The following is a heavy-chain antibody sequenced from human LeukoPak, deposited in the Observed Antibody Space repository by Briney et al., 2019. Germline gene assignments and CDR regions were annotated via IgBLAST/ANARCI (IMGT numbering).Heavy chain of an antibody. V-gene: IGHV4-59*01. J-gene: IGHJ5*02. CDR1: GGSISSYY. CDR3: ARNGRFEPQGNWFDP. Sequence: PSETLSLTCTVSGGSISSYYWSWIRQPPGKGLEWIGYIYYSGSTNYNPSLKSRVTISVDTSKNQFSLKLSSVTAADTAVYYCARNGRFEPQGNWFDPWGQGTLVTVSS. D-gene: IGHD3-16*01. CDR2: IYYSGST.